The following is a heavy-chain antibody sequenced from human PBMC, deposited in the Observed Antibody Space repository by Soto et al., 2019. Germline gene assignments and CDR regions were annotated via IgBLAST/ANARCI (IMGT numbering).Heavy chain of an antibody. CDR3: ARGHCSSTSCYTDAFDI. CDR2: INSDGSST. CDR1: GFTFSSYW. V-gene: IGHV3-74*01. J-gene: IGHJ3*02. D-gene: IGHD2-2*02. Sequence: LRLSCAASGFTFSSYWMHWVRQAPGKGLVWVSRINSDGSSTSYADSVKGRFTISRDNAKNTLYLQMNSLRAEDTAVYYCARGHCSSTSCYTDAFDIWGQGTMVTVSS.